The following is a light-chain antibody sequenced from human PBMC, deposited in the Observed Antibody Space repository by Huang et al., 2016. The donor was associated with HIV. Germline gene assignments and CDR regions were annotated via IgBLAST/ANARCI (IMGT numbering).Light chain of an antibody. CDR1: QSVSSY. CDR3: QQRKDWYT. Sequence: EIVLTQSPATLSLSPGERATLSCRASQSVSSYLAWYQQKSGQAPRLLIYDASNRATGIPGRFSGSGSGTDFTLTISSLQPGDFAVYFCQQRKDWYTFGQGTKLEIK. CDR2: DAS. V-gene: IGKV3-11*01. J-gene: IGKJ2*01.